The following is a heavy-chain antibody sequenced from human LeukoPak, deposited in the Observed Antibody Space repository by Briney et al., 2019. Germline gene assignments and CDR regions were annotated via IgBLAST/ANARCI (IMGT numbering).Heavy chain of an antibody. Sequence: SETLSLTCTVSGGSISSGSYYWSWIRQPAGKGLEWIGHIYTPGSTNYNPPLKSRVTISIDMSRNQFSLKLRSVTAADTAVYYCAREEYDFWSGSSFAYWGQGTLVTVSS. V-gene: IGHV4-61*09. CDR3: AREEYDFWSGSSFAY. J-gene: IGHJ4*02. CDR1: GGSISSGSYY. CDR2: IYTPGST. D-gene: IGHD3-3*01.